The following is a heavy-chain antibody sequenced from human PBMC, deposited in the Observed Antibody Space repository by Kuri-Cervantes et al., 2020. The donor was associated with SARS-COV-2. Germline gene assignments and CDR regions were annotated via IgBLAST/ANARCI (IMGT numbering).Heavy chain of an antibody. CDR1: GGSFSGYY. CDR3: ARQEQSLVVLKFDP. Sequence: SQTLSLTCAVYGGSFSGYYWSWIRQPPGKGLEWIGEINHSGSTNYNPSLKSRVTISVDTSKNQFSLKLSSVTAAETAVYYCARQEQSLVVLKFDPWGQGTLVTVCS. J-gene: IGHJ5*02. V-gene: IGHV4-34*01. D-gene: IGHD6-19*01. CDR2: INHSGST.